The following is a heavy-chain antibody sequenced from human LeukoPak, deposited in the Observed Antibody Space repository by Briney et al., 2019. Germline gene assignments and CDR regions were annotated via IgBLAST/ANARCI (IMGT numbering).Heavy chain of an antibody. Sequence: SETLSLTCTVSGGSISSGDYYWSWIRQPPGKGLEWIGYIYYSGSTYYNPSLKSRVTISVDTSKNQFSLKLGSVTAADTAVYYCARGTYDFWSGYHDAFDIWGQGTMVTVSS. J-gene: IGHJ3*02. CDR3: ARGTYDFWSGYHDAFDI. CDR1: GGSISSGDYY. V-gene: IGHV4-30-4*01. D-gene: IGHD3-3*01. CDR2: IYYSGST.